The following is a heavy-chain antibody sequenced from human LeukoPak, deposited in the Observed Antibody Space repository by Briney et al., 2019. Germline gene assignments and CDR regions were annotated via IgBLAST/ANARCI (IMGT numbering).Heavy chain of an antibody. CDR2: ITSGGDDT. Sequence: PGGSLRLSRAASGFTFSTYAMAWFRQAPGKGLAYISLITSGGDDTYYADSVKGRFIISRDNSKNTLYLQMNSLRAEDTAVYYCARDGSGSYYVSYFDYWGQGTLVTVSS. V-gene: IGHV3-23*01. CDR1: GFTFSTYA. D-gene: IGHD1-26*01. CDR3: ARDGSGSYYVSYFDY. J-gene: IGHJ4*02.